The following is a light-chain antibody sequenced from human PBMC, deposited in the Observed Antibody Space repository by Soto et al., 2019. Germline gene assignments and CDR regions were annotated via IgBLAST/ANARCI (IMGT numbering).Light chain of an antibody. V-gene: IGKV3-15*01. Sequence: EIVMPQSPAPLSVSPGERVTLSCRASQSVSNKLAWYQQKPGQAPRLLIYDASGRAGSVPARLSGSGSGTEFTLTISSLQSEDFAVYFCQQYDDWPPTSGQGTKVEIK. CDR1: QSVSNK. J-gene: IGKJ1*01. CDR2: DAS. CDR3: QQYDDWPPT.